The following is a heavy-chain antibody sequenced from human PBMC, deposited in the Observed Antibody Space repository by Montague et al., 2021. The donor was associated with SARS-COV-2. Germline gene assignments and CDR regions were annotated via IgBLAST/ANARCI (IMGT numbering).Heavy chain of an antibody. D-gene: IGHD3-9*01. CDR1: RDSITNSY. CDR3: ARTTYFDLASIYYYVMDV. J-gene: IGHJ6*02. V-gene: IGHV4-39*01. CDR2: IYYSGST. Sequence: SETLSLTCIVSRDSITNSYWGWIRQPPGKGLEWIGSIYYSGSTYYNPSLKSRVTISVDTSKNQFSLKLSSVTAADTAVYFCARTTYFDLASIYYYVMDVWGQGTTVTVSS.